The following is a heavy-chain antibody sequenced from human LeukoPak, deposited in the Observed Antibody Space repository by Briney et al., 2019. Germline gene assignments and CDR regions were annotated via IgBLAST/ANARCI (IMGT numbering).Heavy chain of an antibody. V-gene: IGHV4-59*08. CDR1: GGSISSNY. CDR2: IYYSGST. J-gene: IGHJ4*02. D-gene: IGHD5-12*01. Sequence: SETLSLTCTVSGGSISSNYWSWIRQPPGKGLEWIGYIYYSGSTNYNPSLKSRVTISVDTSKNQFSLKLSSVTAADTAVYYCARYSGYEGGIDFWGQGTLVTVSS. CDR3: ARYSGYEGGIDF.